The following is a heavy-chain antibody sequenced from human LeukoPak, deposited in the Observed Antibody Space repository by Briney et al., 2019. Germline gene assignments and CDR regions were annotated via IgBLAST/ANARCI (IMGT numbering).Heavy chain of an antibody. V-gene: IGHV3-66*01. CDR1: GFTVSSNY. J-gene: IGHJ5*02. Sequence: GGSLRLSCAASGFTVSSNYMSWVRQAPGNGLEWVSVIYSGGSTYYADSVKGRFTISRDNSKNTLYLQMNSLRAEDTAVYYCARGHCSGGSCYPNWFDPWGQGTLVTVSS. CDR2: IYSGGST. D-gene: IGHD2-15*01. CDR3: ARGHCSGGSCYPNWFDP.